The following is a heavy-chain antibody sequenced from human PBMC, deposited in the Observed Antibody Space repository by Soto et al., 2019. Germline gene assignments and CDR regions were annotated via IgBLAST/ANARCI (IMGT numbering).Heavy chain of an antibody. V-gene: IGHV5-51*01. CDR3: ARLELTGLDN. CDR2: IYPGDSDT. Sequence: PGESLKISCRGSGYTFATHRIARVRQMPGKGPEWMGIIYPGDSDTRYSPSFQGQVTISADKSFSTAYLQWSSLKASDTPIYFCARLELTGLDNWGQGTPVTVSS. CDR1: GYTFATHR. J-gene: IGHJ4*02. D-gene: IGHD3-9*01.